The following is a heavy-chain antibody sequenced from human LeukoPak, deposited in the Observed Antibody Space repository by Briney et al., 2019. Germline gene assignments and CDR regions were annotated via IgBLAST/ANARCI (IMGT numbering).Heavy chain of an antibody. V-gene: IGHV1-2*02. CDR3: ARSRYYYDSSGYSHHFDY. Sequence: ASVTVSCKASGYTFTGYYMHWVRQAPGQGLEWMGWINPNSGGTNYAQKFQGRVTMTRDTSISTAYMELSRLRSDDTAVYYCARSRYYYDSSGYSHHFDYWGQGTLVTGSS. J-gene: IGHJ4*02. D-gene: IGHD3-22*01. CDR2: INPNSGGT. CDR1: GYTFTGYY.